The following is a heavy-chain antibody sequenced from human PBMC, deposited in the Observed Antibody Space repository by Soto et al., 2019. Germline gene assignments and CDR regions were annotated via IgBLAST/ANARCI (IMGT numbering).Heavy chain of an antibody. D-gene: IGHD6-19*01. J-gene: IGHJ4*02. CDR1: GYTFTSYA. V-gene: IGHV1-3*01. CDR3: ARAVAVPADFDY. CDR2: INAGNGNT. Sequence: ASVKVSCKASGYTFTSYARNWVRQAPGQRLEWMGWINAGNGNTKYSQKFQGRVTITRDTSASTAYMELSSLRSEDTAVYYCARAVAVPADFDYWGQGTLVTVSS.